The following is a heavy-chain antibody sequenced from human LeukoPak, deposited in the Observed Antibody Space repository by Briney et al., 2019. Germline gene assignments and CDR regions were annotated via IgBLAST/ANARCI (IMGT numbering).Heavy chain of an antibody. CDR2: INTNTGNP. CDR1: GYTFTNYA. V-gene: IGHV7-4-1*02. Sequence: ALVKVSCKASGYTFTNYAMNWVRQAPGQGLEWMGWINTNTGNPTYAQDFTGRFVFSLDTSVSTAYLQISSLKADDTAVYYCARDPMGYCSSTSCYPSAFDIWGQGTMVTVSS. J-gene: IGHJ3*02. D-gene: IGHD2-2*01. CDR3: ARDPMGYCSSTSCYPSAFDI.